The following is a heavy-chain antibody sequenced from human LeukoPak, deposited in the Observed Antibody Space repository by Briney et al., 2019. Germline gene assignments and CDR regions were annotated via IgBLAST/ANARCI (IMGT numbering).Heavy chain of an antibody. J-gene: IGHJ6*02. CDR1: GGSFSGYY. CDR2: INHSGST. V-gene: IGHV4-34*01. Sequence: PSETLSLTCAVYGGSFSGYYWSWIRQPPGKELEWIGEINHSGSTNYNPSLKSRVTISVDTSKNQFSLKLSSVTAADTAVYYCARGGLRIAARLRRDYYHGMDVWGQGTTVTVSS. CDR3: ARGGLRIAARLRRDYYHGMDV. D-gene: IGHD6-6*01.